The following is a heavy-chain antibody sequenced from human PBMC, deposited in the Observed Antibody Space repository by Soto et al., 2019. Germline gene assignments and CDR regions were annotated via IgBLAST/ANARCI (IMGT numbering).Heavy chain of an antibody. CDR2: ISSSGNII. J-gene: IGHJ4*02. D-gene: IGHD3-22*01. V-gene: IGHV3-11*01. CDR1: GFTFSDYY. Sequence: GGSLRLSCAVSGFTFSDYYMSWIRQAPWKGLEWVSYISSSGNIIYYADSVKGRFTISRDNAKNSLYLQMKSLRAEDTAVYYCARDLGYYASDGYFDYFGQGTLVTVSS. CDR3: ARDLGYYASDGYFDY.